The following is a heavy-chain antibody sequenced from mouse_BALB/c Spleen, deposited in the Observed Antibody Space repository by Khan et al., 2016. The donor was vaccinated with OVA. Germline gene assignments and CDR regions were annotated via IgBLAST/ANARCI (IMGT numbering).Heavy chain of an antibody. CDR2: INTSTGYT. CDR3: AIYDCYYFYY. Sequence: QVQLQQSGAELAKPGASVKMSCKASGYTFTSYWMHWVKQRPGQGLEWIGYINTSTGYTEYNQKFKDKATLTADKSSSTAYMQLRSLTSEDSAVYYCAIYDCYYFYYWGQGTTLTVSS. D-gene: IGHD2-3*01. CDR1: GYTFTSYW. J-gene: IGHJ2*01. V-gene: IGHV1-7*01.